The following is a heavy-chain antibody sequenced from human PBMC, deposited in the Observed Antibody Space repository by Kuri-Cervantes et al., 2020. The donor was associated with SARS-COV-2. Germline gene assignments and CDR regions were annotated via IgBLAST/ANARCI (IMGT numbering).Heavy chain of an antibody. D-gene: IGHD2-21*01. Sequence: ASVKVSCKAPETTFPNYDINWVRRASGQGLEWMGMVKTDGGDTLYAQIFQGRVTMTRDTSTSTAYLELSSLTPEDTAIYYCYCAPKEGFDSWGQGTLVTVSS. CDR3: YCAPKEGFDS. V-gene: IGHV1-8*01. CDR1: ETTFPNYD. J-gene: IGHJ4*02. CDR2: VKTDGGDT.